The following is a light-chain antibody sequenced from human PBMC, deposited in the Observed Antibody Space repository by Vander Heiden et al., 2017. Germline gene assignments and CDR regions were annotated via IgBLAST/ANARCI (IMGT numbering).Light chain of an antibody. CDR1: QDISNY. Sequence: DIKMTQSPSSLSASVGDRVPITCRASQDISNYFAWFQQKPGKVPKPLIYDASTLQSGVPSKFSGSGSGTDFTLTITSLQPEDFATYYWQQDKSSPITFGGGTKVEIK. CDR3: QQDKSSPIT. V-gene: IGKV1-16*02. CDR2: DAS. J-gene: IGKJ4*01.